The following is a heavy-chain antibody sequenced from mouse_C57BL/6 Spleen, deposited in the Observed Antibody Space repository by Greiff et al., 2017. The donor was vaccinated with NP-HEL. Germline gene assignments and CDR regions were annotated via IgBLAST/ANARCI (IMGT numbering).Heavy chain of an antibody. CDR2: IDPSDSYT. J-gene: IGHJ2*01. D-gene: IGHD1-1*01. CDR1: GYTFTSYW. V-gene: IGHV1-59*01. CDR3: ARGTTVVAVDY. Sequence: VKLQQPGAELVRPGTSVKLSCKASGYTFTSYWMHWVKQRPGQGLEWIGVIDPSDSYTNYNQKFKGKATLTVDTSSSTAYMQLSSLTSEDSAVYYCARGTTVVAVDYWGQGTTLTVSS.